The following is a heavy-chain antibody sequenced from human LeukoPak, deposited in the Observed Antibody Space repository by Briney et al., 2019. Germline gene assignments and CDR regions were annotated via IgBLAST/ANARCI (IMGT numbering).Heavy chain of an antibody. D-gene: IGHD6-19*01. J-gene: IGHJ4*02. CDR2: ISWNSGSI. CDR1: GFTFDDYA. V-gene: IGHV3-9*01. Sequence: PGGSLRLSCAASGFTFDDYAMHWVRQAPGKGLEWVSGISWNSGSIGYADSVKGRFTISRDNAKNSLYLQMNSLRAEDTALYYCAKALSGQWLVLDYWGQGTLVTVSS. CDR3: AKALSGQWLVLDY.